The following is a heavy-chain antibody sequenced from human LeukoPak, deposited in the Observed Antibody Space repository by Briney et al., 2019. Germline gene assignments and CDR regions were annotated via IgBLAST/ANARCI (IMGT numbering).Heavy chain of an antibody. CDR1: GGSISSGGYY. CDR3: ARGRYSYGYRGEVTAAVYFDY. J-gene: IGHJ4*02. D-gene: IGHD5-18*01. CDR2: IYYSGST. Sequence: PSETLSLTCTVSGGSISSGGYYWSWIRQHPGKGLEWIGYIYYSGSTYYNPSLKSRVTISVDTSKNQFSLKLSSVTAADTAVYYCARGRYSYGYRGEVTAAVYFDYWGQGTLVTVSS. V-gene: IGHV4-31*03.